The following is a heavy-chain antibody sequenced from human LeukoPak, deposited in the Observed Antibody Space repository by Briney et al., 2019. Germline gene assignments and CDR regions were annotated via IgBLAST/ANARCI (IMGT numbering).Heavy chain of an antibody. D-gene: IGHD6-13*01. CDR3: AKDRGAAAGTAFDY. CDR2: ISWNSGSI. CDR1: GFTFDDYA. Sequence: PGRSLRLSCAASGFTFDDYAMHWVRQAPGKGLEWVSGISWNSGSIGYADSVKGRFTISRDNAKNSLYLQMNSLRAEDTALYYCAKDRGAAAGTAFDYWDQGTLVTVSS. V-gene: IGHV3-9*01. J-gene: IGHJ4*02.